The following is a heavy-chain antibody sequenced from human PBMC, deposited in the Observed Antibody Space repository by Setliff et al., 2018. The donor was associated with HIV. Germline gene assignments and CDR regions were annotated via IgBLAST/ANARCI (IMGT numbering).Heavy chain of an antibody. V-gene: IGHV1-2*06. CDR1: GYTFTGYY. J-gene: IGHJ4*02. Sequence: ASVKVSCKASGYTFTGYYMHWVRQAPGQGLEWMGRINPNSGGTKYAQKFQGRVSITRDTSATTAYMELSSLRSEDTAVYYCARDKPRGAIQLLRGEFDYWGQGTLVTVSS. CDR3: ARDKPRGAIQLLRGEFDY. D-gene: IGHD5-18*01. CDR2: INPNSGGT.